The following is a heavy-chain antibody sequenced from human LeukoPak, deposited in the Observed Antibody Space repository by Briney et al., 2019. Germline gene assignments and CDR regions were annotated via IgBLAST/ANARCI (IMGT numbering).Heavy chain of an antibody. CDR2: IKQDGSEK. J-gene: IGHJ4*02. Sequence: GGSLRLSCAASGFTFRSYWVTWVRQAPGKGLEWVANIKQDGSEKHYVDSVKGRFTISRDNSKNTLYLQMNSLRAEDTAVYYCAKDRVVVVAATLDYWGQGTLVTVSS. D-gene: IGHD2-15*01. CDR1: GFTFRSYW. V-gene: IGHV3-7*03. CDR3: AKDRVVVVAATLDY.